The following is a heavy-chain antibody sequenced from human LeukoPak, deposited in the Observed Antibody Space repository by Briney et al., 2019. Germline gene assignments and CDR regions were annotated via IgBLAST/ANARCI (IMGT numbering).Heavy chain of an antibody. CDR1: GYTFTGYY. CDR3: AREPPIAAAGTLDMNRVVYTNDAFDI. J-gene: IGHJ3*02. CDR2: INPNSGGT. V-gene: IGHV1-2*02. Sequence: GASVKVSCKASGYTFTGYYMHWVRQAPGQGLEWMGWINPNSGGTNYAQKFQGRVTMTRDTSISTAYMELSRLRSDDTAVYYCAREPPIAAAGTLDMNRVVYTNDAFDIWGQGTMVTVSS. D-gene: IGHD6-13*01.